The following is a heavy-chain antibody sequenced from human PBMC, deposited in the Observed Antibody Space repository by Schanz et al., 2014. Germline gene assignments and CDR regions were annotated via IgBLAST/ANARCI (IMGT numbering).Heavy chain of an antibody. J-gene: IGHJ4*02. V-gene: IGHV1-18*01. Sequence: QIQLVQSGPEVKKPGATVKVSCKASGYIFINSGISWVRQAPGQGLEWMGWISVYNHNKEYDQKFQGRVTMTTDTSTSTAYRALTDLRSDDTAVYYCARDRRVFDRDDLYDFDSWGQGTLVTVSS. CDR2: ISVYNHNK. CDR3: ARDRRVFDRDDLYDFDS. CDR1: GYIFINSG. D-gene: IGHD3-16*02.